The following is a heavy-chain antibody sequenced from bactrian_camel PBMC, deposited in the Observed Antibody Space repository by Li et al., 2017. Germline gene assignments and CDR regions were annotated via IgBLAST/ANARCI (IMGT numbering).Heavy chain of an antibody. CDR3: AEGRGSRGEHCYSLNY. D-gene: IGHD6*01. CDR2: IDPSETT. V-gene: IGHV3S53*01. Sequence: HVQLVESGGGSVQPGGSLRLSCAASGCTYSSICMGWFRQAPGKEREGVAVIDPSETTTYAGSVKGRFTISQDSARNTVYLQMNNLQPEDTATYYCAEGRGSRGEHCYSLNYWGQGTQVTVS. J-gene: IGHJ4*01. CDR1: GCTYSSIC.